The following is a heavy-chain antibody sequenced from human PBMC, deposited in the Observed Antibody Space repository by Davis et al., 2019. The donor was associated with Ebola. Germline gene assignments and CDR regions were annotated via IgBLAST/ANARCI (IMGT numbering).Heavy chain of an antibody. Sequence: PSETLSLTCTVSGGSISRYYWSWIRQPPGKGLEWIGYIYYSGSTNYNPSLKSRVTISVDTSKNQFSLKLSSVTAADTAVYYCARARRAFEIWGQGTMVTVSS. CDR1: GGSISRYY. J-gene: IGHJ3*02. CDR3: ARARRAFEI. D-gene: IGHD5-12*01. CDR2: IYYSGST. V-gene: IGHV4-59*01.